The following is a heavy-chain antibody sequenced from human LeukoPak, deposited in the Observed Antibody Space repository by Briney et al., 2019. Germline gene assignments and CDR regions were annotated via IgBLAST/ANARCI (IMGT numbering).Heavy chain of an antibody. D-gene: IGHD6-19*01. CDR3: ARDNEWLASFDY. CDR2: INPSGGST. CDR1: GYTFTSYY. V-gene: IGHV1-46*01. Sequence: ASVKVSCKASGYTFTSYYMHWVRQAPGQGLEWMGIINPSGGSTSYAQKFQGRVTMTRDMSTSTVYMELSSLRSEDTAVYYCARDNEWLASFDYWGQGTLVTVSS. J-gene: IGHJ4*02.